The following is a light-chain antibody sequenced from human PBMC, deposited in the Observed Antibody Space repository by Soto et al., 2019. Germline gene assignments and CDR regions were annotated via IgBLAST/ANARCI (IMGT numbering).Light chain of an antibody. J-gene: IGLJ2*01. Sequence: QSALTQPPSASGSPGQSVTISCTGTSSDVGGYNYVSWYQQHPGKAPKLMIYEVSKRPSGVPDRFSGSKSGNTASLTVSGLQAEDEAAYSCSSYAGSHNLLFGGGTKLTVL. CDR2: EVS. V-gene: IGLV2-8*01. CDR1: SSDVGGYNY. CDR3: SSYAGSHNLL.